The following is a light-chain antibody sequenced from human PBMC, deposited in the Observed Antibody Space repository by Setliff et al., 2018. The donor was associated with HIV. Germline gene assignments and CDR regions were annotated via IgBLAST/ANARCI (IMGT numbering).Light chain of an antibody. CDR3: QQYDNWSS. V-gene: IGKV1-5*03. CDR1: QNINRH. Sequence: DIQMTQSPSTLSASLGDRVTITCRASQNINRHLAWYQENPGRAPKLLIYEASTLDGGVPSRFSGSGSGTEFTLTISSLQPEDAATYSCQQYDNWSSVGGGTKVDIK. J-gene: IGKJ4*01. CDR2: EAS.